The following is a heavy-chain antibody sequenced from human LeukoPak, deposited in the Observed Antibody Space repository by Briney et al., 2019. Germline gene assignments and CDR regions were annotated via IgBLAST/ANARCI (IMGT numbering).Heavy chain of an antibody. V-gene: IGHV4-31*03. J-gene: IGHJ3*02. CDR1: GGSISSGGYY. CDR2: IYYSGST. D-gene: IGHD1-14*01. CDR3: ARHGMAAFDI. Sequence: SETLSLTCTVSGGSISSGGYYWSWIRQHPGKGLEWIGYIYYSGSTYYNPSLKSRVTISVDTSKNQFSLKLSSVTAADTAVYYCARHGMAAFDIWGQGTMVTVSS.